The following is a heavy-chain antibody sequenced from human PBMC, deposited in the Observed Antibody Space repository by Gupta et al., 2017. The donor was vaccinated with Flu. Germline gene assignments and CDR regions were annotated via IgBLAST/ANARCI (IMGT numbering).Heavy chain of an antibody. CDR2: ISYDGSNK. J-gene: IGHJ4*02. Sequence: QVQLVESGGGVVQPGRSPRLSCAASGFTFSSYGMHWVRQAPGKGLEWVAVISYDGSNKYYADSVKGRFTISRDNSKNTLYLQMNSLRVEDTAVYYCAKEYRDGIQLWLMGLPDYWGQGTLVTVSS. CDR1: GFTFSSYG. V-gene: IGHV3-30*18. D-gene: IGHD5-18*01. CDR3: AKEYRDGIQLWLMGLPDY.